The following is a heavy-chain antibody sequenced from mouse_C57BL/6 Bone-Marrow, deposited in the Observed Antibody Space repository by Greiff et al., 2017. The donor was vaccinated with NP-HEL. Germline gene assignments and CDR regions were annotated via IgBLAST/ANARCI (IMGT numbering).Heavy chain of an antibody. J-gene: IGHJ4*01. CDR3: ARGDYGNPYYAMDY. D-gene: IGHD2-1*01. Sequence: EVKLVESGPGMVKPSQSLSLTCTVTGYSITSGYDWHWIRHFPGNKLEWMGYISYSGSTNYNPSLKSRISITHDTSKNHFFLKLNSVTTEDTATYYCARGDYGNPYYAMDYWGQGTSVTVSS. CDR1: GYSITSGYD. V-gene: IGHV3-1*01. CDR2: ISYSGST.